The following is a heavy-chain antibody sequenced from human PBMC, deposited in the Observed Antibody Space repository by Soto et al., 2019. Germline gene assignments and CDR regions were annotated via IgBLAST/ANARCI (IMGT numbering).Heavy chain of an antibody. D-gene: IGHD4-17*01. Sequence: PSQTLSLTCAISGDSVSRNVAAWNWIRQSPSRGLEWLGRTYYRSKWYNDYAVSVKSRININPDTSKSQFSLQLNSVTPEDTAVYYCARDKHDYFNRGIGFDTWGQGILVTVSS. CDR3: ARDKHDYFNRGIGFDT. CDR2: TYYRSKWYN. CDR1: GDSVSRNVAA. J-gene: IGHJ5*02. V-gene: IGHV6-1*01.